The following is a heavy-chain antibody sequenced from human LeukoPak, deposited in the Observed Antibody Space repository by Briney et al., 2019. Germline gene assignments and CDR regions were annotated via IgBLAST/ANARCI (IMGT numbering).Heavy chain of an antibody. D-gene: IGHD1-26*01. CDR2: ISGSGGST. Sequence: GGSLRLSCAASGFTFSSYAMSWVRQAPGKGLEWVSAISGSGGSTYYADPVKGRFTISRDNSKNTLYLQMNSLRAEDAAVYYCAIVGATLSDYWGQGTLVTVSS. CDR3: AIVGATLSDY. CDR1: GFTFSSYA. J-gene: IGHJ4*02. V-gene: IGHV3-23*01.